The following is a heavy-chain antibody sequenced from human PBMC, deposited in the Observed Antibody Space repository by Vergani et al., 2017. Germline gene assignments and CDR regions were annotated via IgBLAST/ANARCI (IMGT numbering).Heavy chain of an antibody. Sequence: QVQLVQSGAEVKKPGSSVKVSCKASGGTFSSYAISWVRQAPGHGLEWLGRIIPILGIANYAQKFQGSVTITADKSTGTAYMELSSLRSEATAVYSCAGGYSSSWYYYYGMDVWGQGTTVTVSS. J-gene: IGHJ6*02. CDR2: IIPILGIA. CDR3: AGGYSSSWYYYYGMDV. D-gene: IGHD6-13*01. CDR1: GGTFSSYA. V-gene: IGHV1-69*04.